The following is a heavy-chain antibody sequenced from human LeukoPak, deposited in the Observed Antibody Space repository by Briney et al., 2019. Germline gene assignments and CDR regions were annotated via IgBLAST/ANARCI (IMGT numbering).Heavy chain of an antibody. D-gene: IGHD3-10*01. Sequence: PGGSLRLSCAASGFAVSSNYMSWVRQAPGKGLEWVSVIYSGGSTYYADSVKGRFTISRDNSKNTLYLQMNSLRAEDTAVYYCASGRITMVRGGEGDAFDIWGQGTMVTVSS. V-gene: IGHV3-53*01. CDR3: ASGRITMVRGGEGDAFDI. CDR2: IYSGGST. CDR1: GFAVSSNY. J-gene: IGHJ3*02.